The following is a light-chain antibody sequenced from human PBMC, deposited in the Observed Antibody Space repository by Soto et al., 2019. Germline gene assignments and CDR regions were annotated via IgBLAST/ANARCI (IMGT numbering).Light chain of an antibody. V-gene: IGLV2-14*01. CDR3: SSYTSSSTLV. Sequence: QSALTQPASVSGSPGQSITISCTGTSSDVGGYNYVSWYQQHPGKAPKLMIYEVSNRPSGVSNRFSGSKSGNTASLTISGLQAEDAAYYYCSSYTSSSTLVFGGGTKLTVL. CDR2: EVS. CDR1: SSDVGGYNY. J-gene: IGLJ2*01.